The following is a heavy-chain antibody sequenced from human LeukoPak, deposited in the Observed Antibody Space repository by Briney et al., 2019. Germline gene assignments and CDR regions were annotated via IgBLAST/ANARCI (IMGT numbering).Heavy chain of an antibody. J-gene: IGHJ6*03. CDR3: AKHLGSHSFLFYYMDV. V-gene: IGHV3-23*01. CDR1: QFTFSRFA. Sequence: GGSLRLSCEASQFTFSRFAMSWIRQAPGTGLEWVSTLSGSVTATYYADSVKGRFTTSRDNSKDTLYLQMDKLRADDTAVYYCAKHLGSHSFLFYYMDVWGTGTSVIVSS. D-gene: IGHD2-21*01. CDR2: LSGSVTAT.